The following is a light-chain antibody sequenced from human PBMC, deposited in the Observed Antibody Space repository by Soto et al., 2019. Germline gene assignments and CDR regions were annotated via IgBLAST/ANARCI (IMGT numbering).Light chain of an antibody. CDR3: QQYGSSPFT. CDR1: QTVSSSS. CDR2: GAS. V-gene: IGKV3-20*01. J-gene: IGKJ4*01. Sequence: MVFTDSPCTLSLSPLHIATLSCMCSQTVSSSSLAWYQQRPGQAPRLLIYGASIRATDIPDRFSGSGSGTDFTLTISRLEPEDFAVYYCQQYGSSPFTFGGGTKV.